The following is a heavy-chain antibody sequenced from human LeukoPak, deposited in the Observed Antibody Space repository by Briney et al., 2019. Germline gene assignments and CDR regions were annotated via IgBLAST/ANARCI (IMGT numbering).Heavy chain of an antibody. CDR1: GGTFSSYA. D-gene: IGHD3-22*01. CDR2: IIPIFGTA. J-gene: IGHJ3*02. CDR3: ARDYYDSSSLRAFDI. Sequence: GASVKVSCKASGGTFSSYAISWVRQAPGQGLEWMGGIIPIFGTANYAQKFQGRVTITADESTSTAYMELSSLRSEDTAVYYCARDYYDSSSLRAFDIWGQGTMVTVSS. V-gene: IGHV1-69*13.